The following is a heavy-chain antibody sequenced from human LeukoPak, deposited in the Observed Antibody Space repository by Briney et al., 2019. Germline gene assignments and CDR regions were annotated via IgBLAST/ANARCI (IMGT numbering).Heavy chain of an antibody. CDR1: GGSISSSSYY. CDR2: INHSGST. Sequence: SETLSLTCTVSGGSISSSSYYWGWIRQPPGKGLEWIGEINHSGSTNYNPSLKSRVTISVDTSKNQFSLKLSSVTAADTAAYYCARRYYDYVWGSYRYLEGVRSYYFDYWGQGTLVTVSS. V-gene: IGHV4-39*07. J-gene: IGHJ4*02. D-gene: IGHD3-16*02. CDR3: ARRYYDYVWGSYRYLEGVRSYYFDY.